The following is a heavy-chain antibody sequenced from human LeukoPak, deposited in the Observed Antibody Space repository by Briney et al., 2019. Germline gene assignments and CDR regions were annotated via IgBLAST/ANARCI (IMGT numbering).Heavy chain of an antibody. CDR2: IYYSGST. CDR3: AGVVVVAATPAYMDV. D-gene: IGHD2-15*01. V-gene: IGHV4-61*01. J-gene: IGHJ6*03. CDR1: GYSISSGYY. Sequence: PSEILSLTCTVSGYSISSGYYWSWIRQPPGKGLEWIGYIYYSGSTNYNPSLKSRVTISVDTSKNQFSLKLSSVTAADTAVYYCAGVVVVAATPAYMDVWGKGTTVTISS.